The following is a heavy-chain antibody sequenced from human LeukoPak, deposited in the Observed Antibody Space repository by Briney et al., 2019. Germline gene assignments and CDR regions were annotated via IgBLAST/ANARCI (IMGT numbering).Heavy chain of an antibody. V-gene: IGHV1-69*04. CDR3: ARVRVRGSFYYYGMDV. D-gene: IGHD3-10*01. Sequence: SVKVSCKASGGTFSSYAISWVRQAPGEGLVWMGRIIPILGIANYAQKFQGRVTITADKSTSTAYMELSSLRSEDTAVYYCARVRVRGSFYYYGMDVWGQGTTVTVSS. CDR2: IIPILGIA. J-gene: IGHJ6*02. CDR1: GGTFSSYA.